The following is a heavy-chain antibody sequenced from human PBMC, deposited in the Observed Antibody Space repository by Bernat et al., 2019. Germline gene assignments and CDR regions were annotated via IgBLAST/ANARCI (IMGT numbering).Heavy chain of an antibody. V-gene: IGHV4-39*01. CDR1: GGSISSSSYY. D-gene: IGHD6-19*01. J-gene: IGHJ4*02. CDR3: ARRDSSEYYFDY. Sequence: QLQLQESGPGLVKPSETLSLTCTVSGGSISSSSYYWGWIRQPPGKGLEWIGSIYYSGSTYYNPSLKSRVTISVETSKNQFSLKLSSVTAADTAVYYCARRDSSEYYFDYWGQGTLVTVSS. CDR2: IYYSGST.